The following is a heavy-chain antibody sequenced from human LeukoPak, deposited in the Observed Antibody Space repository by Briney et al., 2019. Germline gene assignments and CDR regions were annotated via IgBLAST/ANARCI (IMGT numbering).Heavy chain of an antibody. CDR1: GYSFTSYW. CDR2: IYPGDSDT. Sequence: GESLKISCKGSGYSFTSYWIGWVRQMPGKGLEWMGIIYPGDSDTRYSPSFQGQVTISADKSISTAYLQWSSLKASDTAMYYCASHSRITIFGVVADAFDIWGEGTMVTVSS. V-gene: IGHV5-51*01. J-gene: IGHJ3*02. D-gene: IGHD3-3*01. CDR3: ASHSRITIFGVVADAFDI.